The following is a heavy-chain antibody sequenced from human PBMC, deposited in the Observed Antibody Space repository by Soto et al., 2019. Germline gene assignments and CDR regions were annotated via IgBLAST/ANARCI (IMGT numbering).Heavy chain of an antibody. CDR3: ARDGRARSAFSSDYYYCSGMVV. CDR1: GFIFSTYS. CDR2: ISTSTSTI. J-gene: IGHJ6*02. D-gene: IGHD3-3*01. Sequence: EVQLVESGGCMVQPGGSLRLSCAASGFIFSTYSMNWVRQAPGKGLEWVSYISTSTSTIYYADSVKGRFTISRDNAKNSLYLQMNSLRDEDTAVHFCARDGRARSAFSSDYYYCSGMVVWGQGTTVTVCS. V-gene: IGHV3-48*02.